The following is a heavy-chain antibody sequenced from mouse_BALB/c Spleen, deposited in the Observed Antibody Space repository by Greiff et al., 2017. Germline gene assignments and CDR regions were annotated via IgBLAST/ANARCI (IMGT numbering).Heavy chain of an antibody. V-gene: IGHV3-6*02. CDR3: ARDDYGSSYEAMDY. CDR1: GYSITSGYY. Sequence: EVKLQESGPGLVKPSQSLSLTCSVTGYSITSGYYWNWIRQFPGNKLEWMGYISYDGSNNYNPSLKNRISITRDTSKNQFFLKLNSVTTEDTATYYCARDDYGSSYEAMDYWGQGTSVTVSS. D-gene: IGHD1-1*01. J-gene: IGHJ4*01. CDR2: ISYDGSN.